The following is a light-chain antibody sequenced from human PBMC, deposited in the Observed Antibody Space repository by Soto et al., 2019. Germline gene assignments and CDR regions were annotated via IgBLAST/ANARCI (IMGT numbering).Light chain of an antibody. V-gene: IGLV1-47*01. CDR2: KNS. Sequence: QSVLTQPPSASGAPGQRVTISCSGSTSNIGYNYVSWYQQLPGTAHKLLIYKNSQRPSGVPDRFSGSKSGTTASLAISGLRSEDEADYYCATWDDTLPAVVLGRGTKLTVL. CDR3: ATWDDTLPAVV. CDR1: TSNIGYNY. J-gene: IGLJ2*01.